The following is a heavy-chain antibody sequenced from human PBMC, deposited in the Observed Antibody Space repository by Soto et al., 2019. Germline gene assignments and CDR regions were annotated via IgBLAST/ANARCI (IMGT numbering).Heavy chain of an antibody. J-gene: IGHJ6*02. CDR2: IWYDGSNK. V-gene: IGHV3-33*01. Sequence: GGSLRLSCAASGFTFSSYGMHWVRQAPGKGLEWVAVIWYDGSNKYYADSVKGRFTISRDNSKNTLYLQMNSLRAEDTAVYYCASFGKYCSGGSCHPVGYYGMDVWGQGTTVTVSS. D-gene: IGHD2-15*01. CDR3: ASFGKYCSGGSCHPVGYYGMDV. CDR1: GFTFSSYG.